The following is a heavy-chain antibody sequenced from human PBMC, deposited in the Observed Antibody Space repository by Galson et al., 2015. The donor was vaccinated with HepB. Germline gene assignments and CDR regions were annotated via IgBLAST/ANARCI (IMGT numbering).Heavy chain of an antibody. CDR1: GYTFTSYD. V-gene: IGHV1-8*01. CDR3: ARGRGDYSNYVGY. J-gene: IGHJ4*02. Sequence: SVKVSCKASGYTFTSYDINWVRQATGQGLEWMGRMNPNSGNTGYAQMFQGRVTMTRNTSISTAYMELSSLRSEDTAVYYCARGRGDYSNYVGYWGQGTLVTVSS. CDR2: MNPNSGNT. D-gene: IGHD4-11*01.